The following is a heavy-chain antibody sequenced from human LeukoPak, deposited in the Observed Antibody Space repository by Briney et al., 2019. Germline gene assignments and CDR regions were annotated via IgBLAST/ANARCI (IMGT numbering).Heavy chain of an antibody. CDR1: GYTFTSYG. CDR3: ARDTPSSIAALTIFDY. V-gene: IGHV1-18*01. CDR2: ISAYNGNT. Sequence: ASVKVSCKASGYTFTSYGISWVRQAPGQGLEWMGWISAYNGNTNYAQKLQGRVTMTTDTSTSTAYMELRSLRSDDTAVYYCARDTPSSIAALTIFDYWGQATLVTVSS. D-gene: IGHD6-6*01. J-gene: IGHJ4*02.